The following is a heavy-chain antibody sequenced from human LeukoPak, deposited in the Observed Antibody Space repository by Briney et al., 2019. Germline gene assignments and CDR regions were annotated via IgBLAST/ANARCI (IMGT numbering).Heavy chain of an antibody. CDR2: IKQDGSEK. CDR3: ASEDGYNHLIDY. V-gene: IGHV3-7*01. D-gene: IGHD5-24*01. Sequence: GSLRLSCAASGFTLSSYWMSWVRQAPGKGLEWVANIKQDGSEKYYVDSVKGRFTISRDNAKNSLYLQMNSLRAEDTAVYYCASEDGYNHLIDYWGQGTLVTVSS. J-gene: IGHJ4*02. CDR1: GFTLSSYW.